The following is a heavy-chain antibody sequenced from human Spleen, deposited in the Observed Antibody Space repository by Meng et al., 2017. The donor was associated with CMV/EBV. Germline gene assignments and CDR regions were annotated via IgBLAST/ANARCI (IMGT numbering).Heavy chain of an antibody. D-gene: IGHD4-23*01. V-gene: IGHV1-69*05. CDR3: ARVGVTTVLTDDGFDV. Sequence: SVKVSCKASGGTFSSYAVSWVRQAPGKGLEWMGGIIPISGTTNYAQKFQGRVTITTDESTSTAYMELSSLRADDTAVYYCARVGVTTVLTDDGFDVWGQGTKVTVSS. CDR2: IIPISGTT. CDR1: GGTFSSYA. J-gene: IGHJ3*01.